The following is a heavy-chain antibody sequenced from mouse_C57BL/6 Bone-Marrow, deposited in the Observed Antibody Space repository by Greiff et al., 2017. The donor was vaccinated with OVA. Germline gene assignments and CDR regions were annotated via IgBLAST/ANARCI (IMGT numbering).Heavy chain of an antibody. D-gene: IGHD1-1*01. Sequence: VQLQQSGAELARPGASVKLSCKASGYTFTSYGISWVKQRTGQGLEWIGEIYPRSGNTYYNEKFKGKATLTADKSSSTAYMELRSLTSEDSAVYFCARERCITVFAYWGQGTLVTVSA. CDR1: GYTFTSYG. V-gene: IGHV1-81*01. CDR3: ARERCITVFAY. J-gene: IGHJ3*01. CDR2: IYPRSGNT.